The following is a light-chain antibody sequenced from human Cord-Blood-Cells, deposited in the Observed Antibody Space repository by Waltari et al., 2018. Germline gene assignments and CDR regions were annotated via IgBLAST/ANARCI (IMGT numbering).Light chain of an antibody. Sequence: DIQMTQSPSSLSASVGDRVTITCRASQSISSYLNWDQQKPGKAPKLLIYAASSFQSGVPTRFSGSGSGTDFTLTISSLQPEDFATYYCQQSYSTPQELTFGGGTKVEIK. J-gene: IGKJ4*01. V-gene: IGKV1-39*01. CDR2: AAS. CDR1: QSISSY. CDR3: QQSYSTPQELT.